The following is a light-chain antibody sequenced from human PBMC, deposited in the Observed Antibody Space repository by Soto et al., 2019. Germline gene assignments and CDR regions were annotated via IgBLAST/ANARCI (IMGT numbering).Light chain of an antibody. V-gene: IGLV2-14*02. CDR3: SSYTRRRTLV. J-gene: IGLJ1*01. Sequence: QSVLTQPASVSGSPGQSITISCTGTSSDVGSYNLVSWYQQHPGKAPKLMIYEVSNRPSGVSNRFSGSKFGNTASLIISGLQAEDEADYYCSSYTRRRTLVFGTGTKLTVL. CDR1: SSDVGSYNL. CDR2: EVS.